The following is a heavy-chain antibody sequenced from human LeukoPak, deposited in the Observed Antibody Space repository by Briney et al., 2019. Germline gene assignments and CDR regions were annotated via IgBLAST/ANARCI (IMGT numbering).Heavy chain of an antibody. Sequence: SETLSLTCTVSGGSISSYYWSWIRQPPGKGLEWIGYIYYSGSTNYNPSLKSRVTISVDTSKNQFSLKLSSVTAADTAVYYCARVAGLNYYDYGMDVWGQGTTVTVSS. CDR2: IYYSGST. J-gene: IGHJ6*02. V-gene: IGHV4-59*01. CDR1: GGSISSYY. CDR3: ARVAGLNYYDYGMDV. D-gene: IGHD6-19*01.